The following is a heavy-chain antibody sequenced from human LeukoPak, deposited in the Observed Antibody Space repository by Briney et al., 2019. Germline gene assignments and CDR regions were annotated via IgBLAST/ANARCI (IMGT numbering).Heavy chain of an antibody. CDR2: TYYRAKWYN. CDR3: ASAHGYIDS. J-gene: IGHJ5*01. V-gene: IGHV6-1*01. Sequence: SQTLSLTCAISGVSVPSDSAAWNWIRQSPSRGLEWLGRTYYRAKWYNNYAVAVKSRITIYPDTSTNQFPRKRNSVTPEDTAVYYCASAHGYIDSWGQEILVTVSS. D-gene: IGHD5-18*01. CDR1: GVSVPSDSAA.